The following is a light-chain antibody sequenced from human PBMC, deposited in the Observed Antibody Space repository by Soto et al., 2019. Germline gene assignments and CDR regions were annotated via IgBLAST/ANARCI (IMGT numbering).Light chain of an antibody. CDR2: DAS. CDR1: QTISRW. CDR3: QQYNSVSLLT. V-gene: IGKV1-5*01. J-gene: IGKJ4*01. Sequence: DIQLTQTPSTLSASVGDEVTITCRASQTISRWLAWYQQKPGRAPKLLIYDASTLESGVPSRFSGSGSGTEFTLTISSLQPEDFATYYCQQYNSVSLLTFGGGTKVDIK.